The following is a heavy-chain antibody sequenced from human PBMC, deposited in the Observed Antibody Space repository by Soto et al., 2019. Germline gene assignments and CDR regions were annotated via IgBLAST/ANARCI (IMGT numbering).Heavy chain of an antibody. CDR3: ARENYYDSSGHDY. Sequence: ASVKVSCKASGYTFTSYDINWVRQATGQGLEWMGWMNPNSGNTGYAQKFQGRVTMTRDTSTSTVYMELSSLRSEDTAVYYCARENYYDSSGHDYWGQGTLVTVSS. CDR2: MNPNSGNT. V-gene: IGHV1-8*01. CDR1: GYTFTSYD. D-gene: IGHD3-22*01. J-gene: IGHJ4*02.